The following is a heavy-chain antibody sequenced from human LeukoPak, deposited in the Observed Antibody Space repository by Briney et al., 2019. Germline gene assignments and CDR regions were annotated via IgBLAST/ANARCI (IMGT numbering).Heavy chain of an antibody. D-gene: IGHD6-19*01. CDR1: GYTFTNYA. Sequence: EASVQVSCKASGYTFTNYAMNWVRQAPGQGLEWMGWINTNTGNPTYAQGFTGRFVFSLDTSVSTAYLQISSLKAEDTAVYYCARATYSSGWYFAYWGQGTLVTVSS. V-gene: IGHV7-4-1*02. J-gene: IGHJ4*02. CDR2: INTNTGNP. CDR3: ARATYSSGWYFAY.